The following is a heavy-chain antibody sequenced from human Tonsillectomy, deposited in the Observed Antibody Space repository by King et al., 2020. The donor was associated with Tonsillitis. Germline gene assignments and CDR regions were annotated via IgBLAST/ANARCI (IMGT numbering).Heavy chain of an antibody. CDR3: ARESGGSASSDY. CDR2: IKQDGSEK. J-gene: IGHJ4*02. D-gene: IGHD3-10*01. V-gene: IGHV3-7*01. Sequence: VQLVESGGGLVQPGGSLRLSCAASGFTFSRYWMSWVRQAPGKGLEWVANIKQDGSEKYYVDSVKGRFTISRDNAKNSLYLQMNSLRADDTAVYYCARESGGSASSDYWGQGTLVTISS. CDR1: GFTFSRYW.